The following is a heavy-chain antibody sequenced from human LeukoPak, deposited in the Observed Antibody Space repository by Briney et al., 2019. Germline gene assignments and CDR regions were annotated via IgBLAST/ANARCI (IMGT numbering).Heavy chain of an antibody. CDR1: GGSITAGGHY. Sequence: SETLSLTCSVSGGSITAGGHYWNWIRQFPGKGLEWIGYIAYGRNTSYNPSLKSRATLSLDTSKRQFSLRLSSVAAADTAIYYCARDRGDWGSFDFWGQGTMVTVSS. CDR2: IAYGRNT. J-gene: IGHJ3*01. CDR3: ARDRGDWGSFDF. D-gene: IGHD7-27*01. V-gene: IGHV4-31*03.